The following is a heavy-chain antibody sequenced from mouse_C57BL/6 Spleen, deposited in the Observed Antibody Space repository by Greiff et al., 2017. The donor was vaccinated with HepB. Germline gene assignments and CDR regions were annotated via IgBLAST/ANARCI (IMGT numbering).Heavy chain of an antibody. CDR1: GFTFSSYG. V-gene: IGHV5-6*01. CDR2: ISSGGSYT. Sequence: EVQGVESGGDLVKPGGSLKLSCAASGFTFSSYGMSWVRQTPDKRLEWVATISSGGSYTYYPDSVKGRFTISRDNAKNTLYLQMSSLKSEDTAMYYCARHEDYGSRYFDVWGTGTTVTVSS. CDR3: ARHEDYGSRYFDV. D-gene: IGHD1-1*01. J-gene: IGHJ1*03.